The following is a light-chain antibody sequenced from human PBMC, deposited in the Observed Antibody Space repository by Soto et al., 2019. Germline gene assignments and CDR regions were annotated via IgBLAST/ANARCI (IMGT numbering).Light chain of an antibody. Sequence: DIVLTQSPDTLSLSPGERATLSCRASQSVSSNYLAWYQQKPGQAPRLLIYGASTRATGIPDRFSGSGSGTDFTLTISRLEPEDFAVYYCQQYCSSSYTFGQGTRLEIK. CDR3: QQYCSSSYT. V-gene: IGKV3-20*01. CDR2: GAS. CDR1: QSVSSNY. J-gene: IGKJ2*01.